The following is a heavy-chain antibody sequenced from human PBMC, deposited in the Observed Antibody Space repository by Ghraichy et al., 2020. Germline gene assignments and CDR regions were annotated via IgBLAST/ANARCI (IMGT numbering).Heavy chain of an antibody. J-gene: IGHJ5*02. V-gene: IGHV4-39*07. CDR2: IYYSGST. Sequence: ESLNISCTVSGGSISSSSYYWGWIRQPPGKGLEWIGSIYYSGSTYYNPSLKSRVTISVDTSKNQFSLKLSSVTAADTAVYYCARDHCSGGSCYKYNWFDPWGQGTLVTVSS. CDR3: ARDHCSGGSCYKYNWFDP. CDR1: GGSISSSSYY. D-gene: IGHD2-15*01.